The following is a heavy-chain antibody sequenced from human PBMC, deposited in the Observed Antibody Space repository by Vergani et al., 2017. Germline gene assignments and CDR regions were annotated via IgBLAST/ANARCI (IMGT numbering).Heavy chain of an antibody. CDR1: GFTFDDYA. D-gene: IGHD2-2*01. J-gene: IGHJ6*03. V-gene: IGHV3-9*01. CDR3: AKSPPAARYYYYYMDV. Sequence: EVQLVESGGGLVQPGRSLRLSCAASGFTFDDYAMHWVRQAPGKGLEWVSGISWNSGSIGYADSVKGRFTISRDNAKNSLYLHMNSLRAEDTALYYCAKSPPAARYYYYYMDVWGKGTTVTVSS. CDR2: ISWNSGSI.